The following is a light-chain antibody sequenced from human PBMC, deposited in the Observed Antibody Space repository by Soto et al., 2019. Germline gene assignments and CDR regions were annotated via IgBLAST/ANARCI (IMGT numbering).Light chain of an antibody. Sequence: QSALTQPASVSGSPGQSITISCTGTSSDVGGYNYVSWYQQHPGKAPTLMIYDVSNRPSGVSNRFSCSKSGNTASLTISGLQAEDEADYCCSSYTSSSTWVFGGGTKVTVL. CDR1: SSDVGGYNY. J-gene: IGLJ2*01. CDR3: SSYTSSSTWV. CDR2: DVS. V-gene: IGLV2-14*01.